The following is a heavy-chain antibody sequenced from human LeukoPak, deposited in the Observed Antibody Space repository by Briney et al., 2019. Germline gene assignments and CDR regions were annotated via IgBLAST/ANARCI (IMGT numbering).Heavy chain of an antibody. J-gene: IGHJ4*02. D-gene: IGHD6-6*01. CDR2: INPNSGGT. CDR3: ARDPSYSSSSSYYFDY. Sequence: ASAKVSCKASGDTFTGYYMHWVRQAPGQGLEWMGWINPNSGGTNYAQKFQGRVTMTRDTSISTAYMELSRLRSDGTAVYYCARDPSYSSSSSYYFDYWGQGTLVTVSS. V-gene: IGHV1-2*02. CDR1: GDTFTGYY.